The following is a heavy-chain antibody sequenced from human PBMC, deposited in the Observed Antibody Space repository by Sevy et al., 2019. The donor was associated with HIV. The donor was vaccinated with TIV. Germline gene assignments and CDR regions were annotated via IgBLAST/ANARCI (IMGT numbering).Heavy chain of an antibody. CDR1: GGSISSSNW. CDR2: IYHSGST. CDR3: ASRRDYCSSTSCYARYFDY. D-gene: IGHD2-2*01. V-gene: IGHV4-4*02. Sequence: SETLSLTCAVSGGSISSSNWWSWVRQPPGKGLEWIGEIYHSGSTNYNPSLKSRVTISVDKSKNQFSLKLSSVTAADTAVYYCASRRDYCSSTSCYARYFDYWGQGTLVTVSS. J-gene: IGHJ4*02.